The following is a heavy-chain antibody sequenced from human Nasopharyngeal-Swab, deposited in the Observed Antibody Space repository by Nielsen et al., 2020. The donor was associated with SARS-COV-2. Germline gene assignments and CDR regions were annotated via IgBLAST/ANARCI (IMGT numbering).Heavy chain of an antibody. CDR3: AGVPGGYDSSGYYLDQ. CDR1: AFTFSGYW. D-gene: IGHD3-22*01. Sequence: GGSLRLSCAASAFTFSGYWMNWVRQAPGKGLEWVASIKQDGSEKYYVDSVKGRFTISRDNAKNSLYLQMNSLRVEDTAVYYCAGVPGGYDSSGYYLDQWGQGTLVTVSS. J-gene: IGHJ4*02. CDR2: IKQDGSEK. V-gene: IGHV3-7*01.